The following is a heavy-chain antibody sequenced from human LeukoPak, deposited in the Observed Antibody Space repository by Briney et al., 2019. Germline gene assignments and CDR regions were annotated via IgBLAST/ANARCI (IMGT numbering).Heavy chain of an antibody. CDR1: GDTFTDYQ. Sequence: DSVMVSCKASGDTFTDYQMYWVRRTPGQGLEWMGWINPNSGDTNYAQKFQDRFILTRDTSISTAYMELTNVRGDDTAVSYCARPNGDYYYLFDSCGQGTLVTVSS. CDR2: INPNSGDT. V-gene: IGHV1-2*02. CDR3: ARPNGDYYYLFDS. D-gene: IGHD2-21*02. J-gene: IGHJ5*01.